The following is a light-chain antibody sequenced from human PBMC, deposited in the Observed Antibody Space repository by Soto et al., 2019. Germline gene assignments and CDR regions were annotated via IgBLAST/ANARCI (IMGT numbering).Light chain of an antibody. CDR3: QKYNSARWT. CDR1: QNVGIN. CDR2: YAS. V-gene: IGKV3-15*01. Sequence: EIVMTQSPATLSVSPGERATVSCRASQNVGINLAWYQQKHGQAPRLLIYYASTRATGIPARFSGSGSGTELTITISSLQPEDGETYYCQKYNSARWTFGQGTKVDIK. J-gene: IGKJ1*01.